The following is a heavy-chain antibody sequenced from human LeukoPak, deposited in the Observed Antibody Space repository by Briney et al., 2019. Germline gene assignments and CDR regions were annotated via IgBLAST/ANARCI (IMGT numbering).Heavy chain of an antibody. CDR3: ARELGTAMGLYFGDAFDI. J-gene: IGHJ3*02. CDR1: GGTFSSYA. D-gene: IGHD5-18*01. V-gene: IGHV1-69*05. Sequence: ASVKVSCKASGGTFSSYAISWVRQAPGQGLEWMGGIIPIFGTANYAQKFQGRVTITTDESTSTAYMELSSLRSEDTAVYYCARELGTAMGLYFGDAFDIWGQGTMVTVSS. CDR2: IIPIFGTA.